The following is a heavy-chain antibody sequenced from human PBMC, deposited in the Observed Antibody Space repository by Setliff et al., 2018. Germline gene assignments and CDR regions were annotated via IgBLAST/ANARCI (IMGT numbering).Heavy chain of an antibody. CDR3: ARSPSSGAYWNPRPFYSDY. CDR2: ISPSGST. CDR1: GASITSGGSY. D-gene: IGHD1-26*01. Sequence: SETLSLTCSVSGASITSGGSYWTWIRQPAGKGLEWIGHISPSGSTTYNPSVKSRVTISLDTSKNHFSLKLDSVTAADTALYYCARSPSSGAYWNPRPFYSDYWARGTQVTVSS. V-gene: IGHV4-61*09. J-gene: IGHJ4*02.